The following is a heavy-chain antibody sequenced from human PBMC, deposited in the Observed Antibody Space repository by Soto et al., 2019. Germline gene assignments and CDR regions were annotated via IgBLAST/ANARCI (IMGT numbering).Heavy chain of an antibody. Sequence: ASVKVSCKASGYTFTSYGISWVRQAPGQGLEWMGWISAYNGNTNYAQKLQGRVTMTTDTSTSTAYMELRSLRSDDTAVYYCARAGYYGSGSYVWFDPWGQGTLVTVSS. V-gene: IGHV1-18*01. CDR2: ISAYNGNT. D-gene: IGHD3-10*01. J-gene: IGHJ5*02. CDR1: GYTFTSYG. CDR3: ARAGYYGSGSYVWFDP.